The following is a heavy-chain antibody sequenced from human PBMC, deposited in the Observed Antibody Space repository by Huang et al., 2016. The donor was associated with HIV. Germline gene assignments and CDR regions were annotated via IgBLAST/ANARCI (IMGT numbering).Heavy chain of an antibody. J-gene: IGHJ4*02. CDR2: IYVSGSM. Sequence: VQLQESGPGLVKPSETLSLTCTVSGGSISTHYWSWIRQPPGKGLEWIGRIYVSGSMNYNPSLNSRVSMSLDTSKNQLSLKLTSVIAADTAVYYCARNEMDGYYPFDYWGQGTLVAVSS. D-gene: IGHD2-15*01. CDR3: ARNEMDGYYPFDY. V-gene: IGHV4-59*11. CDR1: GGSISTHY.